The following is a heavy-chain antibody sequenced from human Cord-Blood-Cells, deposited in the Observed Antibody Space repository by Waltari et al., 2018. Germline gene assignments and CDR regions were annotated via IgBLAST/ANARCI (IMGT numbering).Heavy chain of an antibody. CDR3: AVTTGAYAFDI. Sequence: EVQLVESGGGLVQPGGSLRLSCAAYGFTVSGNHMSWVRQDPGKGLECVSVIYSGGSTYYADSVKGRFTITRHNSKNTLYLQMNSLRAEDTAVYYCAVTTGAYAFDIWGQGTMVTVSS. J-gene: IGHJ3*02. V-gene: IGHV3-53*04. D-gene: IGHD1-1*01. CDR1: GFTVSGNH. CDR2: IYSGGST.